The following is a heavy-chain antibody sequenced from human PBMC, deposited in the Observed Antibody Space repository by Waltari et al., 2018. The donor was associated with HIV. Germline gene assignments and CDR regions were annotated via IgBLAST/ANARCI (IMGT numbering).Heavy chain of an antibody. V-gene: IGHV3-48*03. Sequence: EVQLVESGGGAVQPGGSLGPSCVASRFTFSTYEMNWVRQAQGKGLEWISYRSGCCSTIYDSDSVKGRFTISRDNAKNSLYLRINYLTAEETAIYYCARDGHHGVTKRGNAFDLWGQGTMVTVSP. J-gene: IGHJ3*01. D-gene: IGHD2-21*02. CDR2: RSGCCSTI. CDR1: RFTFSTYE. CDR3: ARDGHHGVTKRGNAFDL.